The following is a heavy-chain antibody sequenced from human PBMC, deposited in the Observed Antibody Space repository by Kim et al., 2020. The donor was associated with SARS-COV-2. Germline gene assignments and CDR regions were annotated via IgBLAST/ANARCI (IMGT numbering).Heavy chain of an antibody. CDR3: AKIVAATKDFDY. J-gene: IGHJ4*02. CDR1: GFTVSNSA. Sequence: GGSLRLSCAASGFTVSNSAMSWVRQAPGKGLEWVSAINTSGGSTFYADSVKGRFTISRDNSKNTLYLQMNSLRAEDTAMYYCAKIVAATKDFDYWGQGTLVTVSS. D-gene: IGHD1-26*01. V-gene: IGHV3-23*01. CDR2: INTSGGST.